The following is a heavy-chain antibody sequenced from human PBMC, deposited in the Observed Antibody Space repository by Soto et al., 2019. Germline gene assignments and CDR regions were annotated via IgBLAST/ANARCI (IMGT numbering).Heavy chain of an antibody. D-gene: IGHD2-2*01. CDR3: ARDQRSPAAFDI. CDR2: INAGNGNT. V-gene: IGHV1-3*01. CDR1: GYTFTSYA. J-gene: IGHJ3*02. Sequence: ASVKVSCKASGYTFTSYAMHWVRQAPGQRLEWMGWINAGNGNTKYSQKFQGRVTITRDTSASTAYMELSSLRSEDTAVYYCARDQRSPAAFDIWGQGTTVTVSS.